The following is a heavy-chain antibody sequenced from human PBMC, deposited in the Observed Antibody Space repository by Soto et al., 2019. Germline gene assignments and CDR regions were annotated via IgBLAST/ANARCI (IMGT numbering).Heavy chain of an antibody. V-gene: IGHV5-51*01. J-gene: IGHJ6*01. CDR3: PASIFSYGMDV. CDR1: GYTFTNYW. CDR2: IYPGDSDT. Sequence: GECLKISCKGSGYTFTNYWIGWVRKMPWKGLEWMGIIYPGDSDTKYNPSFQGQVTISADKSITTTYLQWSSLKAADTAIYYCPASIFSYGMDVWGQGTTVTVSS.